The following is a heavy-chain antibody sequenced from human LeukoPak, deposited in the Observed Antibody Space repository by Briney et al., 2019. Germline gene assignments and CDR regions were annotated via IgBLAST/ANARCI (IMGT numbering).Heavy chain of an antibody. CDR2: IYYSGST. Sequence: SETLPLTCTVSGGSISSYYWSWIRQPPGKGLEWIGYIYYSGSTNYNPSLKSRVTISVDTSKNQFSLKLSSVTAADTAVYYCARDSLAGNVDYWGQGTLGTVSS. J-gene: IGHJ4*02. V-gene: IGHV4-59*01. CDR1: GGSISSYY. CDR3: ARDSLAGNVDY. D-gene: IGHD1-14*01.